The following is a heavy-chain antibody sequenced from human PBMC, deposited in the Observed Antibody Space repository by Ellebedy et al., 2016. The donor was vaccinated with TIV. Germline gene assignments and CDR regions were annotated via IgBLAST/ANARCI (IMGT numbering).Heavy chain of an antibody. Sequence: SETLSLTCAVSGGSISSGGYSWSWIRQPPGKGLEWIGYIYHSGSTYYNPSLKSRVTISVDRSKNQFSLKLSSVTAADTAVYYCAMWEGGSGYFDYWGQGTLVTVSS. CDR1: GGSISSGGYS. V-gene: IGHV4-30-2*01. D-gene: IGHD1-26*01. J-gene: IGHJ4*02. CDR2: IYHSGST. CDR3: AMWEGGSGYFDY.